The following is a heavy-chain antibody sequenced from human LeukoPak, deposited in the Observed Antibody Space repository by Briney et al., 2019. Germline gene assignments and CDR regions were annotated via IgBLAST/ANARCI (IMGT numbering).Heavy chain of an antibody. J-gene: IGHJ4*02. Sequence: SETLSLTCAVYGGSFSGYYGSWIRQPPGKGLEWIGEINHSGSTNYNPSLKSRVTISVDTSKNQFSLKLSSVTAADTAVYYCARGRVAYYDSSGYPFDYWGQGTLVTVSS. V-gene: IGHV4-34*01. CDR3: ARGRVAYYDSSGYPFDY. CDR1: GGSFSGYY. CDR2: INHSGST. D-gene: IGHD3-22*01.